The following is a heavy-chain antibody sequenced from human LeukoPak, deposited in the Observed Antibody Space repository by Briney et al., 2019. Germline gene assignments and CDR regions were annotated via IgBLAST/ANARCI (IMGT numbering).Heavy chain of an antibody. CDR1: GYTFTGYY. V-gene: IGHV1-2*02. D-gene: IGHD3-16*02. CDR3: ARDPAPKYDYVWGSYLLDY. CDR2: INPNSGGT. Sequence: ASVKVSRKASGYTFTGYYMHWVRQAPGQGLEWMGWINPNSGGTNYAQKFQGRVTMTRDTSISTAYMELSRLRSDDTAVYYCARDPAPKYDYVWGSYLLDYWGQGTLVTVSS. J-gene: IGHJ4*02.